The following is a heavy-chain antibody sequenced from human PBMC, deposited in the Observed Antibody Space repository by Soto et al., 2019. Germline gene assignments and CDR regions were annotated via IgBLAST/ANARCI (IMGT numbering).Heavy chain of an antibody. Sequence: GGSLRLSCAASGFTFSSYSMNWVRQAPGKGLEWVSSISSSSSYIYYADSVKGRFTISRDNAKNSLYLQTNSLRAEDTAVYYCARDLVIGISGYYGMDVWGQGTTVTVSS. CDR3: ARDLVIGISGYYGMDV. D-gene: IGHD2-8*02. CDR1: GFTFSSYS. CDR2: ISSSSSYI. V-gene: IGHV3-21*01. J-gene: IGHJ6*02.